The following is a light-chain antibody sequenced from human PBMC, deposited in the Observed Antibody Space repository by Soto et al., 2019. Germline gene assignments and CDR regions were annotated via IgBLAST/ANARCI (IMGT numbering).Light chain of an antibody. V-gene: IGLV2-23*01. J-gene: IGLJ1*01. CDR2: EGS. Sequence: QSVLTQPDSVSGSPGQSITLSCTGTSSDLGSYNLVSWYQQHPGKAPKLMIYEGSKRPSGVSYRFSGSKSGNTASLTISGLQTEDEADYYCCSYAGSSTFVFGTGTKVTVL. CDR1: SSDLGSYNL. CDR3: CSYAGSSTFV.